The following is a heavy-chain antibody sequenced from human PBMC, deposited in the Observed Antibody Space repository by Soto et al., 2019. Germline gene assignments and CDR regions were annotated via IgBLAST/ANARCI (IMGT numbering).Heavy chain of an antibody. J-gene: IGHJ6*02. Sequence: ETLRLSCAASGFTFSNYDMSWVRQAPGKGLEWVSAIGAADDPYYLGSVKGRFTISRENAKNSLYLQMNSLSAEDTAVYYCARAYSGRLPRRADYYFAMDVLGQGTTVTVSS. CDR2: IGAADDP. V-gene: IGHV3-13*05. D-gene: IGHD2-15*01. CDR1: GFTFSNYD. CDR3: ARAYSGRLPRRADYYFAMDV.